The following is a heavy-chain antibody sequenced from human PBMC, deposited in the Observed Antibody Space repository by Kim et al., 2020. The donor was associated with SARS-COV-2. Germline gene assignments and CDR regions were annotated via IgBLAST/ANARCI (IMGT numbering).Heavy chain of an antibody. CDR1: GFTFSSYW. CDR3: ARDRIAVADPTRWFDP. J-gene: IGHJ5*02. Sequence: GGSLRLSCAASGFTFSSYWMSWVRQAPGKGLEWVANIKQDGSEKYYVDSVKGRFTISRDNAKNSLYLQMNSLRAEDTAVDYCARDRIAVADPTRWFDPWGQGTLVTVSA. V-gene: IGHV3-7*01. CDR2: IKQDGSEK. D-gene: IGHD6-19*01.